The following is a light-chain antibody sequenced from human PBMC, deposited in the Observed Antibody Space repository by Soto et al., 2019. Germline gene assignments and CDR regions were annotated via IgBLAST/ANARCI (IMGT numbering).Light chain of an antibody. J-gene: IGKJ3*01. Sequence: DIQMTQSPSSLSASVGDRVTITCRASQSISRYLNWYQQKPGKAPKLLIYAASSLQSGVPSRFSRSGSRTDFTLTISRMQREDFASYCCHQIHSTRLFPCGPGTKVDI. CDR2: AAS. CDR3: HQIHSTRLFP. V-gene: IGKV1-39*01. CDR1: QSISRY.